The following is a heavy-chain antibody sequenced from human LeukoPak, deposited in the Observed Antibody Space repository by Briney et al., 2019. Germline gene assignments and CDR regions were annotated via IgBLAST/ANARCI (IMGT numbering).Heavy chain of an antibody. D-gene: IGHD4-17*01. V-gene: IGHV3-30*18. Sequence: GGSLRLSCAASGFTFSSYGMHWVRQAPVKGLEWVAVISYDGSNKYYADSVKGRFTISRDNSKNTLFLQMNSLRAEDTAVYYCAKGPYGDYVSWFDPWGQGTLVTVSS. CDR2: ISYDGSNK. CDR3: AKGPYGDYVSWFDP. CDR1: GFTFSSYG. J-gene: IGHJ5*02.